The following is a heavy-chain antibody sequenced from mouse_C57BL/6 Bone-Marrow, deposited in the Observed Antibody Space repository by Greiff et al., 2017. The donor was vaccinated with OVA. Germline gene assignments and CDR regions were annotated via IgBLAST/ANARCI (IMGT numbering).Heavy chain of an antibody. CDR1: GDSITSGY. CDR2: ISYSGST. V-gene: IGHV3-8*02. J-gene: IGHJ1*01. D-gene: IGHD2-10*02. CDR3: ARRSYGNYRYFDV. Sequence: EVKLMESGPSLVKPSQTLSLTCSVTGDSITSGYWNWIRKFPGNKLEYMGYISYSGSTYYNPSLKSRISITRDTSKNQYYLQLKSVTTEDTATYYCARRSYGNYRYFDVWGAGTTVTVSS.